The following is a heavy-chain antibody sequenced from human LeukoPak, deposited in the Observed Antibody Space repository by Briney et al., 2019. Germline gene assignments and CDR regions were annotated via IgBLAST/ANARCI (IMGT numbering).Heavy chain of an antibody. CDR3: ASQYSSPGDY. D-gene: IGHD6-6*01. V-gene: IGHV3-30*02. CDR2: IRYDGSHK. CDR1: GFTFSSYG. J-gene: IGHJ4*02. Sequence: PGGSLRLSCAASGFTFSSYGMHWVRQAPGKGLEWVAFIRYDGSHKYYADSVKGRFTISRDNSKNTLYLQMNSLRAEDTAIYYCASQYSSPGDYWGQGTLVTVSS.